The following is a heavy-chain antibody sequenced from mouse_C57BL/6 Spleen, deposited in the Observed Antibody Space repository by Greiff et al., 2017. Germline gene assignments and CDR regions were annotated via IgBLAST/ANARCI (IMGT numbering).Heavy chain of an antibody. J-gene: IGHJ2*01. CDR2: IHPNSGST. V-gene: IGHV1-64*01. CDR1: GYTFTSYW. Sequence: QVQLQQPGAELVKPGASVKLSCKASGYTFTSYWMHWVKQRPGQGLAWLGMIHPNSGSTNYNEKFKSKATLTVDKSSSTAYMQLSNLTSEDSAVYYCARETAQATFDYWGQGTTLTVAS. D-gene: IGHD3-2*02. CDR3: ARETAQATFDY.